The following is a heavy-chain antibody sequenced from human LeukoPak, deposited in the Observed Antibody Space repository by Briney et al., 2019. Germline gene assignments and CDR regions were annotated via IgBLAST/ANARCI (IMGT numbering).Heavy chain of an antibody. CDR1: GGSISSYY. CDR2: IYYSGST. CDR3: ARGGAASVLRYFDWSGTSPAFFDY. Sequence: SQTLSLTCTVSGGSISSYYWSWIRQPPGKGLEWIGYIYYSGSTNYNPSLKSRVTISVDTSKNQCSLKLSSVTAADTAVYYCARGGAASVLRYFDWSGTSPAFFDYWGQGTLVTVSS. D-gene: IGHD3-9*01. V-gene: IGHV4-59*01. J-gene: IGHJ4*02.